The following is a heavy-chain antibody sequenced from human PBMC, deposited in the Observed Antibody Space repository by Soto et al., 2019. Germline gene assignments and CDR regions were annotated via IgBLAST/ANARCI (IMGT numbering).Heavy chain of an antibody. CDR1: GGSFGGYY. D-gene: IGHD6-19*01. CDR3: ARPTRQWLGLRYYYGRDV. V-gene: IGHV4-34*01. Sequence: SETLALTCAVYGGSFGGYYWSWIRQRPGKGLEWIGEINHSGSTNYNPSLKSRVTISVDTSKNQFSLKLSSVTAADTAVYYCARPTRQWLGLRYYYGRDVWGQGTTFTVS. J-gene: IGHJ6*02. CDR2: INHSGST.